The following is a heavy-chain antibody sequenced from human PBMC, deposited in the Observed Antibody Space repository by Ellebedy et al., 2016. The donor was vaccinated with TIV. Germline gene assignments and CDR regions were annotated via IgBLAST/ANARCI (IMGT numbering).Heavy chain of an antibody. Sequence: MPSETLSLTCTVSGGSISSPSYYWGWIRQPPGKGLEWIGSIYYCGSTYYYTSLKSRVTMSIYTSKNQFSLKLSSVTAADTAVYYCARHHTVERGAIDYWGQGTLVTVSS. V-gene: IGHV4-39*01. D-gene: IGHD1-1*01. CDR1: GGSISSPSYY. CDR3: ARHHTVERGAIDY. J-gene: IGHJ4*02. CDR2: IYYCGST.